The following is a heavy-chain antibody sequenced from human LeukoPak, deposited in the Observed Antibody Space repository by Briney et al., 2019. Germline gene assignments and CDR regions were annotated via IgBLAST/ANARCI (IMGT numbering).Heavy chain of an antibody. CDR2: ISYDGSNK. J-gene: IGHJ4*02. CDR3: AKEAPYCSSTSCYKGEFDY. CDR1: GFTFSSYG. Sequence: GRSLRLSCAASGFTFSSYGMHWVRQASGKGLEWVAVISYDGSNKYYADSVKGRFTISRDNSKNTLYLQMNSLRAEDTAVYYCAKEAPYCSSTSCYKGEFDYWGQGTLVTVSS. D-gene: IGHD2-2*02. V-gene: IGHV3-30*18.